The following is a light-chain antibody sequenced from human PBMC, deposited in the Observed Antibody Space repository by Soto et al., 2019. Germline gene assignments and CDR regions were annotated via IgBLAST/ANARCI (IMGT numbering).Light chain of an antibody. CDR3: AAWDDSLNGVV. J-gene: IGLJ2*01. CDR1: SSNIGSKT. Sequence: QSVLTQPPSASGTPGQRVSISCSGSSSNIGSKTVNWYQHHPGTAPKLLIYNNNERLSGVPGRFSGSKSGTSAALAISGLQSEDEADCYCAAWDDSLNGVVFGGGTKVTVL. CDR2: NNN. V-gene: IGLV1-44*01.